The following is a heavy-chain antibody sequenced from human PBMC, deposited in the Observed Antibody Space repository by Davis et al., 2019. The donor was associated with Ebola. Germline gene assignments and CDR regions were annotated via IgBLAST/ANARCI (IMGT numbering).Heavy chain of an antibody. J-gene: IGHJ3*02. CDR2: IYYSGST. Sequence: MPSETLSLTCTVSGGSISSYYWSWIRQPPGKGLEWIGYIYYSGSTNYNPSLKSRVTISVDTSKNQFSLKLSSVTAADTAVYYCARHGSAIYDNDAFDIWGQGTMVTVSS. CDR3: ARHGSAIYDNDAFDI. D-gene: IGHD2-21*01. CDR1: GGSISSYY. V-gene: IGHV4-59*08.